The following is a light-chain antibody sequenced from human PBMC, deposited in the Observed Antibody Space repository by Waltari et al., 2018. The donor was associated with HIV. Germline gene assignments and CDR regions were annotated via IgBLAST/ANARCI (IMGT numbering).Light chain of an antibody. V-gene: IGLV1-47*01. CDR1: TSNIGSHY. J-gene: IGLJ2*01. CDR3: ASWDDSLGGYWI. CDR2: MND. Sequence: QSVVTQPPSASGTLGQRVTISCSVGTSNIGSHYVYWYQHLPGTSPKPLIYMNDQRPSGVPDRISGSKSGTSASLAISGLRSEDEADYYCASWDDSLGGYWIFGGGTNLTVL.